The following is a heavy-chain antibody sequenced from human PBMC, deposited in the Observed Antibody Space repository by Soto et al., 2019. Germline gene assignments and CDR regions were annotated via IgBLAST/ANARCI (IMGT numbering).Heavy chain of an antibody. CDR2: INSDGSST. Sequence: GGSLRLSCAASGFTFSSYWMHWVRQAPGKGLVWVSRINSDGSSTSYADSVKGRFTISRDNAKNTLYLQMNSLRAEDTAVYYCARGRLILRWFDPWGQGTLVTVSS. CDR3: ARGRLILRWFDP. D-gene: IGHD3-22*01. J-gene: IGHJ5*02. V-gene: IGHV3-74*01. CDR1: GFTFSSYW.